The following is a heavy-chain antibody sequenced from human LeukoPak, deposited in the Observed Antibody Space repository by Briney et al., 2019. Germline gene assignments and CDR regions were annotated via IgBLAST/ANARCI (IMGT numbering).Heavy chain of an antibody. Sequence: GGSLRLSCAASGFTFSIYWMHWVRQPPGKGLVWVSRINSDGSSTSYADSVKGRFTISRDNAKNTLYLQMNSLRVEDTALYYCARDAPRSTALDYWGQGSLVTVSS. V-gene: IGHV3-74*01. CDR3: ARDAPRSTALDY. CDR1: GFTFSIYW. J-gene: IGHJ4*02. D-gene: IGHD5-18*01. CDR2: INSDGSST.